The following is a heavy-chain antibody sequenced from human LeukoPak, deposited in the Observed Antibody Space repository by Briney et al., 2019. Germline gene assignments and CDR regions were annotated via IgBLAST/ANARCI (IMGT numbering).Heavy chain of an antibody. Sequence: GSLRLSCAASGFTFSSCAMSWARQAPGKGLGWVSAISGSGGSTYYADSVKGRFTISRDNSKNTLYLQMNSLRAEDTDVYYCAVAVVGGHDYWGQGTLVTVSS. CDR1: GFTFSSCA. CDR2: ISGSGGST. CDR3: AVAVVGGHDY. D-gene: IGHD6-19*01. J-gene: IGHJ4*02. V-gene: IGHV3-23*01.